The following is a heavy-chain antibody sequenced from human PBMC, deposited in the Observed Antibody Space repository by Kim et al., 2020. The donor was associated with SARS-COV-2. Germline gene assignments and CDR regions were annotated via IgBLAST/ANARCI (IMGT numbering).Heavy chain of an antibody. CDR3: AKYQYYYDSSGPFDY. CDR2: ISYDGSNK. CDR1: GFTFSSYG. V-gene: IGHV3-30*18. Sequence: GGSLRLSCAASGFTFSSYGMHWVRQAPGKGLEWVAVISYDGSNKYYADSVKGRFTISRDNSKNTLYLQMNSLRAEDTAVYYCAKYQYYYDSSGPFDYWG. J-gene: IGHJ4*01. D-gene: IGHD3-22*01.